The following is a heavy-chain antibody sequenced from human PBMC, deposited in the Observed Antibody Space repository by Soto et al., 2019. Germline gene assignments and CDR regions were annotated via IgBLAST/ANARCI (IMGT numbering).Heavy chain of an antibody. V-gene: IGHV1-69*01. CDR2: IITIFETA. D-gene: IGHD3-3*01. Sequence: QVQLVQSGPEMKKPGSSVKVSCKASGGTFSSYVISWVRQAPGHGLEWMGGIITIFETAKDEQKFPGRVTITADESTSTVYMEVSSLRPEYTALYFCAIAVAEYGVWGGRASTSIRASGMDGWGQGNPVTVS. CDR3: AIAVAEYGVWGGRASTSIRASGMDG. J-gene: IGHJ6*02. CDR1: GGTFSSYV.